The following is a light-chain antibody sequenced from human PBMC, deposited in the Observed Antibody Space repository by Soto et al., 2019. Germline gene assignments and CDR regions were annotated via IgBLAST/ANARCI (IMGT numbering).Light chain of an antibody. V-gene: IGLV2-23*01. J-gene: IGLJ2*01. Sequence: QSVLTQPASVSGSPGQSITISCTGTSSDVGSYNLVSWYQQHPGKAPKLMIYEATKRPSWVSDRFSGSKSGNTASLTISGLQAEDEADYYCCSYAGSNIFVVFGGGTKVTVL. CDR3: CSYAGSNIFVV. CDR2: EAT. CDR1: SSDVGSYNL.